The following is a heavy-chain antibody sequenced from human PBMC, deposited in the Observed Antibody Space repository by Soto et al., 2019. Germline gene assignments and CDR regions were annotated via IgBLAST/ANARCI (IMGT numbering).Heavy chain of an antibody. CDR2: ITSNGGST. CDR3: VKGYSTSWYYY. D-gene: IGHD6-13*01. Sequence: GGSLRLSCSASGFTFSSYAMHWVRQAPGKGLEYVSAITSNGGSTYYADSVKGRFTISRDNSKNTLYLQMSSLRAEDTAVYYCVKGYSTSWYYYWGQGTPVPVSS. CDR1: GFTFSSYA. J-gene: IGHJ4*02. V-gene: IGHV3-64D*06.